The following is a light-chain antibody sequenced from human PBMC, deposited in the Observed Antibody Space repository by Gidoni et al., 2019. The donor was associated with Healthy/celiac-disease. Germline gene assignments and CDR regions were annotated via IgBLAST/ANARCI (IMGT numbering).Light chain of an antibody. Sequence: EIVLTQSPDTLALSPGERATLSCRASPSVSSYLAWYQQKPGQAPRLLIYDASNRATGIPARFSGSGSGTDFTLTISSLEPEDFAVYYCQQRNNPLTFGGGTKVEIK. J-gene: IGKJ4*01. CDR2: DAS. CDR3: QQRNNPLT. V-gene: IGKV3-11*01. CDR1: PSVSSY.